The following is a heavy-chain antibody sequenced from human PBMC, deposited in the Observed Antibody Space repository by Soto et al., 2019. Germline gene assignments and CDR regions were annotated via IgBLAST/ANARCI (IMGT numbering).Heavy chain of an antibody. CDR1: GFTFSSYG. D-gene: IGHD1-26*01. CDR2: IWYDGSNK. J-gene: IGHJ4*02. Sequence: GGSLRLSCAASGFTFSSYGMHWVRQAPGKGLEWVAVIWYDGSNKYYADSVKGRFTISRDNSKNTLYLQMNSLRAEDTAVYYCARDPEFMWELPDRNYYFDYWGQGTLVTVSS. CDR3: ARDPEFMWELPDRNYYFDY. V-gene: IGHV3-33*01.